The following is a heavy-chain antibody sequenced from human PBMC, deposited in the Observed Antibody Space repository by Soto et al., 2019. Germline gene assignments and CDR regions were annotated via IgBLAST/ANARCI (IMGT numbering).Heavy chain of an antibody. CDR3: VRDTYFSDSSSYTRCFAF. V-gene: IGHV3-72*01. CDR2: SRNQANGYST. Sequence: EVQLVESGGGLVQPGGSLRLSCSVSGFTLSDHYIDWVRQAPGKGLEWVGRSRNQANGYSTIYAASVKGRFTTSRDDSNNLVYLQMESLRPEATAVYYCVRDTYFSDSSSYTRCFAFWGQGALVTVSS. CDR1: GFTLSDHY. D-gene: IGHD3-22*01. J-gene: IGHJ4*02.